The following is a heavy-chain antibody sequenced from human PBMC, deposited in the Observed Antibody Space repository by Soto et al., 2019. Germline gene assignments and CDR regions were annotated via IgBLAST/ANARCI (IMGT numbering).Heavy chain of an antibody. CDR1: RSTLSRYA. J-gene: IGHJ3*02. D-gene: IGHD4-17*01. V-gene: IGHV3-23*01. CDR2: ITGSGAGT. CDR3: TTDPNGDYLGAFDN. Sequence: GGSLRLSCAASRSTLSRYAMTWVRQDPGKGLEWVSSITGSGAGTYYADSVKGRFTISRDNSKNTLYLQLNSLRAEDTAVYYCTTDPNGDYLGAFDNWGQGTMVTVSS.